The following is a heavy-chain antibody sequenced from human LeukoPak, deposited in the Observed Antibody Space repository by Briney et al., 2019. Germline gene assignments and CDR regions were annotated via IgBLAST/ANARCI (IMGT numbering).Heavy chain of an antibody. CDR1: GGSISSGDYY. D-gene: IGHD3-9*01. Sequence: SQTLSLTCTVSGGSISSGDYYWSWIRQPPGKGLEWIGYIYYSGSTYYNPSLKSRVTIPVDTSKNQFSLKLSSVTAADTAVYYCARDGPDILTGYYFFDYWGQGTLVTVSS. CDR3: ARDGPDILTGYYFFDY. J-gene: IGHJ4*02. V-gene: IGHV4-30-4*01. CDR2: IYYSGST.